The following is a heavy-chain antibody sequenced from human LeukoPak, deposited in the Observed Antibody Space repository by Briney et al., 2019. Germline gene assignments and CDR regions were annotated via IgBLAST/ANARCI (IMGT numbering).Heavy chain of an antibody. CDR2: IRYDGSNK. V-gene: IGHV3-30*02. J-gene: IGHJ4*02. D-gene: IGHD3-3*01. Sequence: GGSLRLSCAASGFTFSSYGMHWVRQAPGKGLEWVAFIRYDGSNKYYADSVKGRFTISRDNSKNTLYLQMNSLRAEDTALYSCYRESLPFYDFWSGYYKGFAYRCQGPMATVSS. CDR3: YRESLPFYDFWSGYYKGFAY. CDR1: GFTFSSYG.